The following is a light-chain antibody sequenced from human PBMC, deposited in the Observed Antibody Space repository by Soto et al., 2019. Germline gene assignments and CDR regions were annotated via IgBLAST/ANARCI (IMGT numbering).Light chain of an antibody. CDR2: WGS. J-gene: IGKJ3*01. CDR1: QSLLHSNGYTY. CDR3: LQALQTPLT. V-gene: IGKV2-28*01. Sequence: DIVMIQSPLSLPVTPGEPASISCRSSQSLLHSNGYTYLDWYLQKPGQSPQLLIYWGSNRASGVPDRFSGSGSGTDFTLKISRVEAEDVGVYYCLQALQTPLTFGPGTKVDIK.